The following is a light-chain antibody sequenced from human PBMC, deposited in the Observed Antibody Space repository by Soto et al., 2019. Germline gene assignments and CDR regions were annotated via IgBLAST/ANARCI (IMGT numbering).Light chain of an antibody. CDR1: SSDIGAYDY. J-gene: IGLJ1*01. CDR2: GVN. CDR3: SSFTTTSTNV. V-gene: IGLV2-14*01. Sequence: QSALTQPASLSGSPGQSITISCTGTSSDIGAYDYVSWFQQHPGKAPKLMISGVNNRPSGVSNRFSGSKSGNTAYLTISGLQVEDEAEYFCSSFTTTSTNVFGTGTKVTVL.